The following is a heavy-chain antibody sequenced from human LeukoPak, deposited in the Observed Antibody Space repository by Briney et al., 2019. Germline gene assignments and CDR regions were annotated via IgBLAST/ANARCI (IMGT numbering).Heavy chain of an antibody. D-gene: IGHD3-22*01. CDR2: IYSGGST. Sequence: PGGSLRLSCAASGFTVSSNYMSWVRQAPGKGLEWVSVIYSGGSTYYADPVKGRFTISRDNSKNTLYLQMNSLRAEDTAVYYCARGAGGYQFDYWGQGTLVTVSS. J-gene: IGHJ4*02. CDR3: ARGAGGYQFDY. CDR1: GFTVSSNY. V-gene: IGHV3-53*01.